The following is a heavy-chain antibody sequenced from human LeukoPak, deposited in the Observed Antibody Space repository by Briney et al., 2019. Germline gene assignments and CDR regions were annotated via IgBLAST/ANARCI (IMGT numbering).Heavy chain of an antibody. CDR2: IYYSGST. CDR1: GGSISSYY. D-gene: IGHD6-13*01. Sequence: SETLSLTCTVSGGSISSYYWSWIRQPPGKGLEWIGYIYYSGSTNYTPPLKSRVTISVDTSKNQFSLKLSSVTAADTAVYYCARHVGSSSWQNFDYWGQGTLVTVSS. J-gene: IGHJ4*02. CDR3: ARHVGSSSWQNFDY. V-gene: IGHV4-59*08.